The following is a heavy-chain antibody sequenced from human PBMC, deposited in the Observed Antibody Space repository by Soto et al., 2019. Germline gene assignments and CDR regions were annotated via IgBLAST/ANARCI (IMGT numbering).Heavy chain of an antibody. CDR2: ISYDGSNK. V-gene: IGHV3-30*18. J-gene: IGHJ6*04. CDR3: AKEDGALDV. Sequence: QVQLVESGGGVVQPGRSLRLSCAASGFTFSSYGMHWVRQAPGKGLEWVAVISYDGSNKYYADSVKGRFTISRDNSKNTLYLQMNSLRAEDTAVYYCAKEDGALDVWCKGTTVTVSS. CDR1: GFTFSSYG. D-gene: IGHD3-16*01.